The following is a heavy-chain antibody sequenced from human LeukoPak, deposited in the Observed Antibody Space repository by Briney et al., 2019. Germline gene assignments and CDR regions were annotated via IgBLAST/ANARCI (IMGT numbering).Heavy chain of an antibody. J-gene: IGHJ6*02. V-gene: IGHV3-15*01. D-gene: IGHD2-2*01. CDR2: IKSKTDGGTT. CDR1: GFTFGNAW. Sequence: PGGSLRLSCAASGFTFGNAWMSWVRQAPGKGLEWVGRIKSKTDGGTTDYAAPVKGRFTISRDDSKNTLYLQMNSLKTEDTAVYYCTTGPPIVVVPAAMIGNYYYYGMDVWGQGTTVTVSS. CDR3: TTGPPIVVVPAAMIGNYYYYGMDV.